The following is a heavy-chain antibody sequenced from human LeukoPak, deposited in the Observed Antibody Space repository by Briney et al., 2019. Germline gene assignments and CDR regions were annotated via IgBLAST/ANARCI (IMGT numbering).Heavy chain of an antibody. CDR3: ARSLERDYHGSNYYMNNWFAP. CDR1: GFTFSNYG. V-gene: IGHV3-33*01. D-gene: IGHD3-10*01. J-gene: IGHJ5*02. Sequence: TGRSLRLSCAPSGFTFSNYGMHWVRQAPGKGLEWVAVIWYHGSNKYYADSVKGRFTISRDNSKNTLYLQMNSLRAEDTAVYYCARSLERDYHGSNYYMNNWFAPWGQGTLVTVSS. CDR2: IWYHGSNK.